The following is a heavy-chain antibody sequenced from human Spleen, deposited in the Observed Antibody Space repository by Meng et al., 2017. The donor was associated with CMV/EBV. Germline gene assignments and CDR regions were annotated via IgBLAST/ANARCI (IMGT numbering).Heavy chain of an antibody. CDR3: ARAIFFGIVGATPPPFDY. CDR2: ISGSGSTT. V-gene: IGHV3-11*04. Sequence: GESLKISCAASGFTSSDYYMSWIRQAPGEGLEWLSYISGSGSTTNYADSVRGRFTISRDNAKTSVYLQMNRLRPEDRAVYYCARAIFFGIVGATPPPFDYWGQGTLVTVSS. CDR1: GFTSSDYY. D-gene: IGHD1-26*01. J-gene: IGHJ4*02.